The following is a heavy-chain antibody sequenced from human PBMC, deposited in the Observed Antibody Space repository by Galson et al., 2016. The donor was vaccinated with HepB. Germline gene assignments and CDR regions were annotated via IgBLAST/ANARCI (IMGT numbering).Heavy chain of an antibody. V-gene: IGHV3-11*01. Sequence: SLRLSCAASGFNFRDFYMMWIRQAPGKRLEWVSYISSSGSGMDYADSVRGRFTVSRDNGQNSLFLHMNNLSAEDTAIYYCARDLRSGYDSGIDHWGQGTLVTVSS. D-gene: IGHD5-12*01. CDR1: GFNFRDFY. J-gene: IGHJ4*02. CDR3: ARDLRSGYDSGIDH. CDR2: ISSSGSGM.